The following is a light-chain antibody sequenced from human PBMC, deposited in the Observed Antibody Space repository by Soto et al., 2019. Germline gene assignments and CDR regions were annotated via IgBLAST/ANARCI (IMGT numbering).Light chain of an antibody. J-gene: IGKJ1*01. CDR1: QSVSSNY. V-gene: IGKV3-20*01. Sequence: ALTQSPGTLSSSPGERATLSCRASQSVSSNYLAWYQQKPGKAPRLLIYGASSRATGIPDRFSGSGSGTDFTLTISSLQSEDFAVYYCQQYDNWPWTFGQGTKVDIK. CDR3: QQYDNWPWT. CDR2: GAS.